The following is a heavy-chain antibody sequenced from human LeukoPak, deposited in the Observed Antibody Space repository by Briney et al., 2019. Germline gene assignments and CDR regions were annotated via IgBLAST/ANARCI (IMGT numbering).Heavy chain of an antibody. D-gene: IGHD6-19*01. CDR3: AKTHSSGWLLDY. CDR2: INHSGST. CDR1: GFTFSSYS. V-gene: IGHV4-34*08. Sequence: TGGSLRLSCAASGFTFSSYSMNWIRQPPGKGLEWIGEINHSGSTNYNPSLKSRVTISVDTSKNQFSLKLSSVTAADTAVYYCAKTHSSGWLLDYWGQGTLVTVSS. J-gene: IGHJ4*02.